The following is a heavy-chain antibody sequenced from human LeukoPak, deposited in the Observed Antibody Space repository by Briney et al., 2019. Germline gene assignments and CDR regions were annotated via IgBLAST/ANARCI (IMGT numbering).Heavy chain of an antibody. V-gene: IGHV4-4*07. CDR2: IYTSGRT. CDR3: ARDRGDYGSSDY. J-gene: IGHJ4*02. CDR1: GGSISNYY. D-gene: IGHD2-21*02. Sequence: KPSETLSLTCTVSGGSISNYYWSWIRQPAGKGLEWIGRIYTSGRTNYNPSLMSRVTMSVDTSNNQFSLRLSSVTAADMAVYYCARDRGDYGSSDYWGQGTLVTVSS.